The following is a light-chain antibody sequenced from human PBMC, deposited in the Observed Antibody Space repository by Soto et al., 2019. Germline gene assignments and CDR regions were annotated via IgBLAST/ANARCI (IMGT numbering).Light chain of an antibody. Sequence: QSVLTQPASVSGSPGQSITISCTGTSSDVGGYNYVSWYQHHPGKAPKLMIFDVSNRPSGVSNRFSGSKFGNTASLTISGLQPEEEADYSCSSYTTSNTRQIVFGTGTKLTVL. J-gene: IGLJ1*01. V-gene: IGLV2-14*03. CDR2: DVS. CDR1: SSDVGGYNY. CDR3: SSYTTSNTRQIV.